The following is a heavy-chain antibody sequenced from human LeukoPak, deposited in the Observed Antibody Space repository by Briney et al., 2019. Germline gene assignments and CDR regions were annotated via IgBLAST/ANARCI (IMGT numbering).Heavy chain of an antibody. J-gene: IGHJ4*02. Sequence: GGSLRLSCAASGFTVSSNHMSWVRQAPGKGLEWVSVIYSGGSTYYADSVKGRFTISRDNSKNTLYLQMNSLRAEDTAVYYCARDFSGWYLGYWGQGTLVTVSS. CDR1: GFTVSSNH. D-gene: IGHD6-19*01. CDR2: IYSGGST. CDR3: ARDFSGWYLGY. V-gene: IGHV3-66*02.